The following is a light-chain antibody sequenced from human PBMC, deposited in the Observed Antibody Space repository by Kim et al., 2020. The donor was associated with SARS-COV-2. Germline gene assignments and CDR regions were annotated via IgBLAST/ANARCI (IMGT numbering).Light chain of an antibody. CDR3: QSYDSSLRV. CDR2: GNS. J-gene: IGLJ3*02. Sequence: PGQRFTISCTGSSANIGAGYDVHWYQQLPGTAPKLLIYGNSNRPSGVPDRFSGSKSGTSASLAITGLQAEDEADYYCQSYDSSLRVFGGGTQLTVL. CDR1: SANIGAGYD. V-gene: IGLV1-40*01.